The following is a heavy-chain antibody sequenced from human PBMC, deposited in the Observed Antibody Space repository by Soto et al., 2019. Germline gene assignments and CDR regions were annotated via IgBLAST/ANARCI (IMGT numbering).Heavy chain of an antibody. J-gene: IGHJ3*02. V-gene: IGHV1-69*01. D-gene: IGHD3-10*01. Sequence: QVQLVQAGAEVRKPGSSVKVSCKASGGAFSNYAISWVRQAPGQGLEWMGGIIPIFGTANYAQKLQGRVTITADESTTTAYMELSSLRSEATAVYYCAGSFKYGSGTYDAFDIWGQGTVVTVSS. CDR1: GGAFSNYA. CDR2: IIPIFGTA. CDR3: AGSFKYGSGTYDAFDI.